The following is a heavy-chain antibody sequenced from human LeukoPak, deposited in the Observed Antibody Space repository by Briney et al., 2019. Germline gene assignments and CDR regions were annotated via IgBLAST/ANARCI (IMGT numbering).Heavy chain of an antibody. Sequence: ASVKVSCKASGYTFSNFGISWVRQAPGQGLEWMGWISPYNGKTNYAQKFQDRVTMTTDTSTNTAYMEMRSLKFDDTALYYCAKDMAPSGWSGMGYWGQGTLVTVSS. J-gene: IGHJ4*02. CDR2: ISPYNGKT. V-gene: IGHV1-18*01. CDR3: AKDMAPSGWSGMGY. D-gene: IGHD6-19*01. CDR1: GYTFSNFG.